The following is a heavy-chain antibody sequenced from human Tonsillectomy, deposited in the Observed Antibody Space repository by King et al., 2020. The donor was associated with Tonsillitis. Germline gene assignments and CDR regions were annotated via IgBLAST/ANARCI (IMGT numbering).Heavy chain of an antibody. Sequence: VQLQESGPGLVKPSQTLSLTCTVSGGSISSGDSYWSWIRQPPGKGLEGIGYIYYSGSTYYNPSLKSRVTISVETSKNQFTLKLSSVTAADTAVYYCASAVLTYYYGMDVWGQGTTVTVSS. J-gene: IGHJ6*02. V-gene: IGHV4-30-4*01. CDR3: ASAVLTYYYGMDV. CDR1: GGSISSGDSY. CDR2: IYYSGST. D-gene: IGHD2-15*01.